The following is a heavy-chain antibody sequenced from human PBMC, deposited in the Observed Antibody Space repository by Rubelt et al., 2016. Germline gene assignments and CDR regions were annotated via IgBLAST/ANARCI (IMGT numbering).Heavy chain of an antibody. CDR1: GGSSSSSDW. V-gene: IGHV4-4*02. D-gene: IGHD2-8*01. CDR3: ARYDGVMGQNDP. CDR2: IHHSGST. J-gene: IGHJ5*02. Sequence: QVQLQESGPGLVKPSETLSLTCVVSGGSSSSSDWWSWVRQPPGKGLEWIGEIHHSGSTNYNPTLKSRVSLSVDESKNQFSLTRISVTAADSAVYYCARYDGVMGQNDPWGQGTLVTVSS.